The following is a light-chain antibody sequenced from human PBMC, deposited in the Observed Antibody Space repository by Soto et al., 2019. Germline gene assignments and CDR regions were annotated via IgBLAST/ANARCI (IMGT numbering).Light chain of an antibody. CDR2: EAS. CDR3: SSYAGSNNFVV. V-gene: IGLV2-8*01. Sequence: QSAPTQPPSASGSPRQSVTISCTGTSSDVGGCNYVSWYQQHPGKAPKLMIFEASKRPSGVPDRFSGSKSGNTASLTVSGLQAEDEADYYCSSYAGSNNFVVFGGGTKLTLL. CDR1: SSDVGGCNY. J-gene: IGLJ2*01.